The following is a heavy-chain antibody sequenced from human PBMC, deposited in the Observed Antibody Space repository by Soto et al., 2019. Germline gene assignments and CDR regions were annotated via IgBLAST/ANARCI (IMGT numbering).Heavy chain of an antibody. CDR3: AKDSSGSWYYFDF. CDR1: GFTFSSYA. Sequence: GGSLRLSCAASGFTFSSYAMSWVRQAPGKGLEWVSGISGSGGSTNYADSVKGRFTISRDNSKNTLYLQLNSLRAEDTAVYYCAKDSSGSWYYFDFWGQGTLVTVSS. V-gene: IGHV3-23*01. J-gene: IGHJ4*02. D-gene: IGHD2-15*01. CDR2: ISGSGGST.